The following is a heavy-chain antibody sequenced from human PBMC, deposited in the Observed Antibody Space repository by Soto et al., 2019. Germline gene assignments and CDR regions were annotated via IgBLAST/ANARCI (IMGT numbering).Heavy chain of an antibody. CDR2: INYSGST. V-gene: IGHV4-34*01. CDR1: GGSFSGYY. CDR3: ARDRNWKGYYGMDV. D-gene: IGHD1-1*01. J-gene: IGHJ6*02. Sequence: SETLSLTCTVSGGSFSGYYWSWIRQPPGKGLEWIGDINYSGSTNYNPSLQSRVTISVDTSKNQFSLKLSSVTAADTAVYYCARDRNWKGYYGMDVWGQGITVTVSS.